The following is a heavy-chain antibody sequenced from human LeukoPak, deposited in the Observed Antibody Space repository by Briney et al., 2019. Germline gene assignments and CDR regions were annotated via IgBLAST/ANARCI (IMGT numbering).Heavy chain of an antibody. CDR3: ARLRVLPSSTSGFDF. CDR2: VREDGTFT. Sequence: PGGSLRLSCAASGFTFADYWMHWVRQAPGKGLVWVSRVREDGTFTNYADSVKGRFTISRDNAKSTLYLQMNSLTVDDTAVYYCARLRVLPSSTSGFDFWGQGTQVTVSS. D-gene: IGHD2/OR15-2a*01. V-gene: IGHV3-74*01. J-gene: IGHJ4*02. CDR1: GFTFADYW.